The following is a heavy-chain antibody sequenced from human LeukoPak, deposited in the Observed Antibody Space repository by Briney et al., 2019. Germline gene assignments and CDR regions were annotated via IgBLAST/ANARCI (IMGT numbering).Heavy chain of an antibody. D-gene: IGHD3-9*01. Sequence: SETLSLTCTVSGGSISSSSYYWSWIRQPPGKGLEWIGYIYYSGSTNYNPSLKSRVTISVDTSKNQFSLKLSSVTAADTAVYYCARVQFDWLFPYYYYYYMDVWGRGTTVTVSS. CDR1: GGSISSSSYY. CDR3: ARVQFDWLFPYYYYYYMDV. J-gene: IGHJ6*03. CDR2: IYYSGST. V-gene: IGHV4-61*01.